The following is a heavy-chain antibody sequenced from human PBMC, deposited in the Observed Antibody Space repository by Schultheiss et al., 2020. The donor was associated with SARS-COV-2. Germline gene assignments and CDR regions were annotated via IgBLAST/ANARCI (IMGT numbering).Heavy chain of an antibody. Sequence: SQTLSLTCTVSGGSISSYYWSWIRQPPGKGLEWIGRIYTSGSTNYNPSLKSRVTISVDTSKNQFSLKLSSVTAADTAVYYCARDRNSNYFSQGFDPWGQGTLVTVSS. V-gene: IGHV4-4*07. CDR3: ARDRNSNYFSQGFDP. CDR1: GGSISSYY. J-gene: IGHJ5*02. D-gene: IGHD4-11*01. CDR2: IYTSGST.